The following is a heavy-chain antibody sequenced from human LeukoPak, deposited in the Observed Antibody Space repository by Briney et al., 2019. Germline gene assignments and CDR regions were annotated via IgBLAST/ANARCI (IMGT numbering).Heavy chain of an antibody. CDR3: ACKRSSIAARGRIDY. Sequence: SETLSLTCTVSGGSISSSSYYWGWIRQPPGKGLEWIGSIYYSGSTYYNPSLKSRVTISVDTSKNQFSLKLSSVTAADTAVYYCACKRSSIAARGRIDYWGQGTLVTVSS. V-gene: IGHV4-39*01. CDR2: IYYSGST. D-gene: IGHD6-6*01. J-gene: IGHJ4*02. CDR1: GGSISSSSYY.